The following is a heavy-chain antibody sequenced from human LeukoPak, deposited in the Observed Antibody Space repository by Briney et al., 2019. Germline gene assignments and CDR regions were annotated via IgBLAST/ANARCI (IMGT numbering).Heavy chain of an antibody. CDR2: ISSSSSYI. D-gene: IGHD6-19*01. J-gene: IGHJ4*02. V-gene: IGHV3-21*01. Sequence: GGSLRLSCAASGFTFSSYSMNWVRQAPGKGLEWVSSISSSSSYIYYADSVKGRFTISRDNAKNSPYLQMNSLRAEDTAVYYCARDLSIAVAGTRFDYWGQGTLVTVSS. CDR3: ARDLSIAVAGTRFDY. CDR1: GFTFSSYS.